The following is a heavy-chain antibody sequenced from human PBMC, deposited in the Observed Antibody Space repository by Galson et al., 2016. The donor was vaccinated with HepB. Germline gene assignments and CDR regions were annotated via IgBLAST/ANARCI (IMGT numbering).Heavy chain of an antibody. V-gene: IGHV1-69*13. CDR2: IIPIFVTT. Sequence: SVKVSCKASGDSFNTYAFSWVRQAPGEGLEWMGGIIPIFVTTSYAQKFQGRVTITADESTSTVYVELSSLTSEDTAVYYCARWQKFSSSWYQAYYYYYYGMDVWGQGTTVTVSS. D-gene: IGHD6-13*01. J-gene: IGHJ6*02. CDR3: ARWQKFSSSWYQAYYYYYYGMDV. CDR1: GDSFNTYA.